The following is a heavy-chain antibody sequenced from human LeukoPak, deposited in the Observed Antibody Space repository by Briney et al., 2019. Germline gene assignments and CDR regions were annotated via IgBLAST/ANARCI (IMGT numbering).Heavy chain of an antibody. CDR3: ARGRMATIDYYYGMDV. CDR2: ISYDGSNK. J-gene: IGHJ6*02. Sequence: GGSLRLSCAASGFTFSSYAMHWVRQAPGKGLEWVAVISYDGSNKYYADSVKGRFTISRDNSKDTLYLQMNSLRAEDTAVYYCARGRMATIDYYYGMDVWGQGTTVTVSS. V-gene: IGHV3-30*04. CDR1: GFTFSSYA. D-gene: IGHD5-24*01.